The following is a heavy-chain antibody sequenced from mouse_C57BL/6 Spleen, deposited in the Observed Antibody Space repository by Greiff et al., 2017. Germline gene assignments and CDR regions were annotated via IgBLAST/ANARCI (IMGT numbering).Heavy chain of an antibody. Sequence: EVKLVESGGGLVKPGGSLKLSCAASGFTFSSYAMSWVRQTPEKRLEWVATISDGGSYTYYPDNVKGRFTISRDNAKNNLYLQMSHLKSEDTAMYYCARAGYYVYDGFAYWGQGTLGTVSA. J-gene: IGHJ3*01. D-gene: IGHD2-2*01. CDR2: ISDGGSYT. CDR1: GFTFSSYA. V-gene: IGHV5-4*03. CDR3: ARAGYYVYDGFAY.